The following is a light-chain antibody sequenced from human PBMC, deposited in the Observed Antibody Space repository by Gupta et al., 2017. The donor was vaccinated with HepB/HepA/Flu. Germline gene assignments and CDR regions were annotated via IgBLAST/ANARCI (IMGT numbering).Light chain of an antibody. Sequence: TGQSITISCTGTSSDVGGYNYVSWYQQHPGTAPKLMIYDVSNRPSGVSNRFAGSKSGTTALTNTSGHQADDDAYYYCTWYKRRSTLVFGGGTKLTVL. V-gene: IGLV2-14*03. CDR1: SSDVGGYNY. CDR2: DVS. CDR3: TWYKRRSTLV. J-gene: IGLJ2*01.